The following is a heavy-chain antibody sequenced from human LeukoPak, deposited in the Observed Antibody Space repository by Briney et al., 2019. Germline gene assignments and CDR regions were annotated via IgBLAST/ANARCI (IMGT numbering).Heavy chain of an antibody. D-gene: IGHD6-13*01. V-gene: IGHV1-2*02. J-gene: IGHJ6*03. CDR3: ARGYGGSSWYSPYYYMDV. CDR2: INPHTGGT. CDR1: GYTFTAYY. Sequence: ASVKVSCKASGYTFTAYYMHWVRQAPRQGLEWVGWINPHTGGTNYAQKFQGRVTMTRDTSISTAYMELSRLRSDDTAVYYCARGYGGSSWYSPYYYMDVWGKGTTVTVSS.